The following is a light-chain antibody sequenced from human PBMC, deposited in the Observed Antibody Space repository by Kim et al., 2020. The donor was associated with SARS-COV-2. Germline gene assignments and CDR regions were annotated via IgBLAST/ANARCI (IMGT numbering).Light chain of an antibody. Sequence: SPGESPPLPCGATHSGRHCLAWYQQNPGQSPRLHLDGGCNRATGIPASFRGSGSETDFTLTNRPVVSEYCAVYYCQQRAMWVYIFGQGNNLEI. J-gene: IGKJ2*01. CDR2: GGC. CDR3: QQRAMWVYI. CDR1: HSGRHC. V-gene: IGKV3-11*01.